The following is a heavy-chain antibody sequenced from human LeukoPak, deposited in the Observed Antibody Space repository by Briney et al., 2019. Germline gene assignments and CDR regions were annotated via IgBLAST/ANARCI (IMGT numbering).Heavy chain of an antibody. CDR3: AKPAGAMTTVTYYFDY. CDR2: ISGSGGST. V-gene: IGHV3-23*01. Sequence: XLSXXASGFTFSSYAMSWVRQAPGKGLEWVSAISGSGGSTYYADSVKGRFTISRDNSKNTLYLQMNSLRAEDTAVYYCAKPAGAMTTVTYYFDYWGQGTLVTVSS. J-gene: IGHJ4*02. D-gene: IGHD4-17*01. CDR1: GFTFSSYA.